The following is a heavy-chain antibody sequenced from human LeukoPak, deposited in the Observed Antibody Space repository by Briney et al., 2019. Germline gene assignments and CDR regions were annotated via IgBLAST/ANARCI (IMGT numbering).Heavy chain of an antibody. V-gene: IGHV3-48*03. D-gene: IGHD6-19*01. J-gene: IGHJ4*02. CDR1: GFTFSSYE. CDR3: AREIVSAVAGNFDY. Sequence: GGSLRLSCEASGFTFSSYEMNWVRQAPGKGLEWVSYISSSGSTRTYADSVKGRFTISRDNAKNSLYLEMSSLRAEDTAVYYCAREIVSAVAGNFDYWGQGTLVTVSS. CDR2: ISSSGSTR.